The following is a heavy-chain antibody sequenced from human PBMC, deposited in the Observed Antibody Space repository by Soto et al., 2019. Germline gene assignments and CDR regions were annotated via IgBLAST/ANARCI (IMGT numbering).Heavy chain of an antibody. Sequence: EVQLVESGGGLVKPGGSLRLSCAASGFTFSSYSMNWVRQAPGKGLEWVSSISSSSSYIYYADSVKGRFTISRDNAKNSLYLQMHSLRAEDTAVYYCARDYGGYLNWFDPWGQGTLVTVSS. D-gene: IGHD5-12*01. V-gene: IGHV3-21*01. CDR3: ARDYGGYLNWFDP. CDR1: GFTFSSYS. J-gene: IGHJ5*02. CDR2: ISSSSSYI.